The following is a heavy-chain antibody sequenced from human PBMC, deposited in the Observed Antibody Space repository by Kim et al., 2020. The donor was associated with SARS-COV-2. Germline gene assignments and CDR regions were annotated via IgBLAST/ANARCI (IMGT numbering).Heavy chain of an antibody. CDR1: GGSISRYY. Sequence: SETLSLTCTVSGGSISRYYWNWIRQPPGKGLEWIGNIYYSGTTKYNPSLKSRVTISVDASKNQLSLKLSSVTAADTAVYYCSGLPFLGGTTSRYAFDFWG. CDR3: SGLPFLGGTTSRYAFDF. J-gene: IGHJ3*01. V-gene: IGHV4-59*08. CDR2: IYYSGTT. D-gene: IGHD4-17*01.